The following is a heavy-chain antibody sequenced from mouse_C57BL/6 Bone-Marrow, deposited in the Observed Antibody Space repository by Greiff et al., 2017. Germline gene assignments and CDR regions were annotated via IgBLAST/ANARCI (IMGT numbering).Heavy chain of an antibody. CDR3: ARETAQVYFDY. V-gene: IGHV1-69*01. D-gene: IGHD3-2*02. CDR2: IDPSDSYT. J-gene: IGHJ2*01. Sequence: VQLQQPGAELVMPGASVKLSCKASGYTFTSYWMHWVKQRPGQGLEWIGEIDPSDSYTNYNQKFKGKSTLTVDKSSSTAYMQLSSLTSEDSAVYCCARETAQVYFDYWGQGTTLTVSS. CDR1: GYTFTSYW.